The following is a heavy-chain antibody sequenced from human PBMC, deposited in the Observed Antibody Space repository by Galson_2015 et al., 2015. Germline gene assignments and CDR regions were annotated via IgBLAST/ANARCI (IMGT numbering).Heavy chain of an antibody. J-gene: IGHJ6*02. V-gene: IGHV1-46*01. CDR2: INPSGGPT. D-gene: IGHD1-26*01. CDR1: GYTFFTNY. CDR3: ARGIVGAAYYYYGMDV. Sequence: VKVSCKASGYTFFTNYIHWVRQAPGQGLEWMGIINPSGGPTSYAQQFQGRVTMTRDTSTSTVFMELSSLRSEDTAVYYCARGIVGAAYYYYGMDVWGQGTTVTVSS.